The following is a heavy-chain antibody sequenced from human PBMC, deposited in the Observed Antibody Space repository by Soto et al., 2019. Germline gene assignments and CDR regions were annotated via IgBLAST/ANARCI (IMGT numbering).Heavy chain of an antibody. CDR2: IYSDGRT. V-gene: IGHV3-53*01. D-gene: IGHD2-15*01. CDR3: ARVVVTPRLDFGFDH. J-gene: IGHJ4*02. Sequence: EVQLVESGGGLIQPGGSLRLSCAASGFTVSNKYMSWVRQAPGKGLEWVSLIYSDGRTYYADSVKGRFTISRDNSKNTLYLQMNSLRVEDTAVYYCARVVVTPRLDFGFDHWGQGTLVTVSS. CDR1: GFTVSNKY.